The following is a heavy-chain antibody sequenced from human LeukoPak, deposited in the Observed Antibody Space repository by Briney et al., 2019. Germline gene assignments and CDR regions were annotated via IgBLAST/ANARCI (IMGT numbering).Heavy chain of an antibody. D-gene: IGHD3-22*01. CDR2: VFHSGST. J-gene: IGHJ4*02. CDR3: ARAGNGYYPFDY. V-gene: IGHV4-59*01. CDR1: GDSISTYY. Sequence: SETLSLTCTVSGDSISTYYWSWIRQPPGKGLEWIGYVFHSGSTNYNPSLKSRVTILVDTSKNQSSLILTSVTAADTAVYYCARAGNGYYPFDYWGQGTLVTVSS.